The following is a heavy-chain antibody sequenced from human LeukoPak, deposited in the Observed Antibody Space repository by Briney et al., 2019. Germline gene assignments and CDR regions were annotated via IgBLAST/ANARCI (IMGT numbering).Heavy chain of an antibody. Sequence: SETLSLTCTVSGGSISSYYWSWIRQPPGKGLEWIGYIYYSGSTNYNPSLRSRVTISVDTSKNQFSLKLSSVTAADTAVYYCARVGYYYDSSGYYPLPHAFDIWGQGTMVTVSS. J-gene: IGHJ3*02. CDR2: IYYSGST. CDR3: ARVGYYYDSSGYYPLPHAFDI. CDR1: GGSISSYY. D-gene: IGHD3-22*01. V-gene: IGHV4-59*01.